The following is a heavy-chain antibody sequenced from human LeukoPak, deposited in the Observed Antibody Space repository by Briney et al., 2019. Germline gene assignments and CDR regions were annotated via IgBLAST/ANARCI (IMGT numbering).Heavy chain of an antibody. V-gene: IGHV4-34*01. J-gene: IGHJ4*02. CDR1: GGSFSGYY. CDR2: INHSGST. D-gene: IGHD6-25*01. CDR3: ARVVRIAAAMFFDY. Sequence: SETLSLTCAVYGGSFSGYYWSWLRQPPGKGLEWIGEINHSGSTNYNPSLKSRVTISVDTSKNQFSLKLSSVTAADTAVYYCARVVRIAAAMFFDYWGQGTLVTVSS.